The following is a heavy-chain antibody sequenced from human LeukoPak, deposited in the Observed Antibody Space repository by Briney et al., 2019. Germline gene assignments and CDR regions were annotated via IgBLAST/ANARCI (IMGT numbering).Heavy chain of an antibody. V-gene: IGHV3-21*01. Sequence: NPGGSLRLSCAASGFTFSNAWMSWVRQAPGMGLEWVSSIGSASVYIYYADSVKGRFTISRDNAKNSLYLQMNSLRAEDTAIYYCATVMGGYCSSSGCYPFDYWGQGTLVTVSS. CDR1: GFTFSNAW. J-gene: IGHJ4*02. CDR2: IGSASVYI. CDR3: ATVMGGYCSSSGCYPFDY. D-gene: IGHD2-2*01.